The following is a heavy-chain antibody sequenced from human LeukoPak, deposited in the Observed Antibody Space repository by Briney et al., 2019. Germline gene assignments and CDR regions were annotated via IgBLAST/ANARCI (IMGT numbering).Heavy chain of an antibody. V-gene: IGHV3-72*01. CDR2: TRNKARSYTT. CDR3: ARTVTTDYAIDV. J-gene: IGHJ6*02. D-gene: IGHD4-17*01. Sequence: GGSLRLSCAASGFTLSDHYVDWVRQAPGKGLEWVGRTRNKARSYTTEYAASVDGRFTISRDDSKNLLNLQMNSLKAEDTAVYYCARTVTTDYAIDVWGQGTTVTVSS. CDR1: GFTLSDHY.